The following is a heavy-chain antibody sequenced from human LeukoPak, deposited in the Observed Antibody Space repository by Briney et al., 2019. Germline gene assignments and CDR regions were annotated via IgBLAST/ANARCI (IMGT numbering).Heavy chain of an antibody. CDR2: INHSGST. V-gene: IGHV4-34*01. CDR1: GGSFSGYY. CDR3: ARRLRFLEWLDAFDI. Sequence: SETLSLTCAVYGGSFSGYYWSWIRQPPGKGLEWIGEINHSGSTNYNPSLKSRVTMSVDTSKNQFSLKLSSVTAADTAVYYCARRLRFLEWLDAFDIWGQGTMVTVSS. J-gene: IGHJ3*02. D-gene: IGHD3-3*01.